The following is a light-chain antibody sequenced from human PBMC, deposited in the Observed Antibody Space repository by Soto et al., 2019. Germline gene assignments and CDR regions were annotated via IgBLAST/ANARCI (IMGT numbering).Light chain of an antibody. CDR1: ESVNNN. CDR3: QEYNTWPWT. J-gene: IGKJ1*01. V-gene: IGKV3-15*01. Sequence: ETLMTQSPATLSVSPGERATLSCRSRESVNNNVACYQQELGQAPGALNYGASARATGSPVRFTGSGSGTEFILTITSLQSEDSAVYYCQEYNTWPWTFGQGTKVDIK. CDR2: GAS.